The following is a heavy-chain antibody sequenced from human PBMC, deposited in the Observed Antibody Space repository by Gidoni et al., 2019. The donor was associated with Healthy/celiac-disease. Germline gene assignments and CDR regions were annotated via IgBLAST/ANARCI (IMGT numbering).Heavy chain of an antibody. Sequence: QVQLQQRGAGLLKPSETLSLTCAVYGGSFIGYYWSWIRQPPGKGLEWIGEINHSGSTNYNPSLKSRVTISVDTSKNQFSLKLSSVTAADTAVYYCARGDIVVVVAAREAHYYMDVWGKGTTVTVSS. CDR1: GGSFIGYY. CDR2: INHSGST. J-gene: IGHJ6*03. V-gene: IGHV4-34*01. D-gene: IGHD2-15*01. CDR3: ARGDIVVVVAAREAHYYMDV.